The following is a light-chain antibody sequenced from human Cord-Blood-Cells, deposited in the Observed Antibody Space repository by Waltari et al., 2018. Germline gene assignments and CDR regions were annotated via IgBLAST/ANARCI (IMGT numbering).Light chain of an antibody. Sequence: QSALTQPASVSGSPGQSITISCTGTSSDVGRYNLVSWYQQHPGKAPKPMIYEGSKRPSGVSNRFSGSKSGNTASLTISGLQAEDEADYYCCSYAGSSTFGVVFGGGTKLTVL. CDR2: EGS. J-gene: IGLJ2*01. V-gene: IGLV2-23*03. CDR1: SSDVGRYNL. CDR3: CSYAGSSTFGVV.